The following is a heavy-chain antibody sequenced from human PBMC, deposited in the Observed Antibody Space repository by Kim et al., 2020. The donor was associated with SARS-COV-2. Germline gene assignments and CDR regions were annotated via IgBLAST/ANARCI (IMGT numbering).Heavy chain of an antibody. CDR3: STDQIAVAAKGA. J-gene: IGHJ5*02. Sequence: GGSLRLSCAASGFTVSNAWMSWVRQAPGKGLEWVGRIKSKTDGGTTDYAAPVKGRFIFSRDDSKNMLYLQMNSLKIEDTAVYYCSTDQIAVAAKGAWGQGTLVTVSS. CDR1: GFTVSNAW. V-gene: IGHV3-15*01. D-gene: IGHD6-19*01. CDR2: IKSKTDGGTT.